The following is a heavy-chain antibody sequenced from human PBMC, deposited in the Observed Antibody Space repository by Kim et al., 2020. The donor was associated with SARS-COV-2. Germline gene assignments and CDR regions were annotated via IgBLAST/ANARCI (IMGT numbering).Heavy chain of an antibody. CDR3: ARSLYCSSTSCYYGMDV. Sequence: SVKGRFTISRDDAKNSLYVEMNSLRAEDTAVYYCARSLYCSSTSCYYGMDVWGQGTTVTVSS. D-gene: IGHD2-2*01. V-gene: IGHV3-48*03. J-gene: IGHJ6*02.